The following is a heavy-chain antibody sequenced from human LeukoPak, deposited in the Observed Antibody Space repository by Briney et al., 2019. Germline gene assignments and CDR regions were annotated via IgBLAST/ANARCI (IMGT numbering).Heavy chain of an antibody. CDR1: GFPFSRYW. V-gene: IGHV3-7*01. CDR3: ARQRYSDY. D-gene: IGHD1-1*01. J-gene: IGHJ4*02. Sequence: PGGSLRLSCAAPGFPFSRYWMTWVRQAPGKGLEWVANIKEDGSENSYVESVKGRFTISRDNAKNSLYLQLNSLRAEDTAVYFCARQRYSDYWGQGTLVTVSS. CDR2: IKEDGSEN.